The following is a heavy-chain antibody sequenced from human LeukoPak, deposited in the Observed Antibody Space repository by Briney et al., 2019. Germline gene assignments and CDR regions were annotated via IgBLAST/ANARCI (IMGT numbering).Heavy chain of an antibody. V-gene: IGHV5-51*01. Sequence: GESLKISCKASGYSFTTYWISWVRQMPGKGLEWMALIYPGDADVRYSLSFQGQVTISVDTSISTAYLQWSSLKASDTAMYYCARQAIAAGPNSFDYWGQGTLVTVSS. J-gene: IGHJ4*02. CDR3: ARQAIAAGPNSFDY. D-gene: IGHD6-13*01. CDR2: IYPGDADV. CDR1: GYSFTTYW.